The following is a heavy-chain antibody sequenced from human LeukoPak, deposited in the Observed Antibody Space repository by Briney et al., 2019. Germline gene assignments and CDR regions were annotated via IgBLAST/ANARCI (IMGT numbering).Heavy chain of an antibody. CDR3: AADDFSTSGPIDS. CDR1: GFTFASSI. D-gene: IGHD3-3*01. V-gene: IGHV1-58*02. J-gene: IGHJ4*02. CDR2: IVVGSGDT. Sequence: ASVKVSCKASGFTFASSIIQWVRQARGQRLEWIGWIVVGSGDTIYAQRFQERVTITRDVSAGTAYMELSSLRSEDTAVYFCAADDFSTSGPIDSWGQGTLVSLST.